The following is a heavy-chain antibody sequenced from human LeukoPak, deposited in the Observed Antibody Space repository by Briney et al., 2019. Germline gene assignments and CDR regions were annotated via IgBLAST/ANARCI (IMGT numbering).Heavy chain of an antibody. CDR2: ISGSGGST. CDR1: GFTFSSYA. V-gene: IGHV3-23*01. CDR3: AEVSTKLLSYGDYV. J-gene: IGHJ4*02. Sequence: PGGSLRLSCAASGFTFSSYAMSWVRQAPGKGLEWVSAISGSGGSTYYADSVKGRFTISRDNSKSTLYLQMNSLRAEDTAVHYCAEVSTKLLSYGDYVWGQGTLVTVSS. D-gene: IGHD4-17*01.